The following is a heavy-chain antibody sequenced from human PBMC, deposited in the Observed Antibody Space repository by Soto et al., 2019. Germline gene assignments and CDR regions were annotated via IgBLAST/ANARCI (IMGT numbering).Heavy chain of an antibody. J-gene: IGHJ5*02. V-gene: IGHV4-59*01. CDR3: ARELVATKKNPINWFNP. CDR1: GGSISSYY. CDR2: IYYSGST. D-gene: IGHD5-12*01. Sequence: SETLSLTCTVSGGSISSYYWSWIRQPPGKGLEWIGYIYYSGSTNYNPSLKSRVTISVDTSKNQFSLKLSSVTAADTAVDSWARELVATKKNPINWFNPWGQGTLVTVSS.